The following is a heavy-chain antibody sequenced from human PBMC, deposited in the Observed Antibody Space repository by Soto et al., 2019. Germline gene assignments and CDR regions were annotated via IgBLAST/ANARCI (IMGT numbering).Heavy chain of an antibody. Sequence: SGPTLVNPTQTLTLTCTFSGFSLSTSGVGVGWIRQPPGKALEWLALIYWDDDKRYSPSLKSRLTITKDTSKNQVVLTMTNMDPVDTATYYCVRISGRDGYIGDAFDIWGQGAMVTVSS. J-gene: IGHJ3*02. CDR3: VRISGRDGYIGDAFDI. D-gene: IGHD5-12*01. CDR1: GFSLSTSGVG. CDR2: IYWDDDK. V-gene: IGHV2-5*02.